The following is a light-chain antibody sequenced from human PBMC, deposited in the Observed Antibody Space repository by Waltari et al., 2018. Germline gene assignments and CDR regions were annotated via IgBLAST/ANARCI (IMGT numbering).Light chain of an antibody. CDR2: AAA. V-gene: IGKV1-39*01. J-gene: IGKJ5*01. CDR1: QNIDIT. CDR3: QQGSSRPVS. Sequence: DIQMTQYPSSLSASVGDRVTITCRASQNIDITLNWYQQKPGKAPNLLIYAAATLHTGVPSRFSASGSGTDFSLTISSLHPEDFGIYYCQQGSSRPVSFGHGTRLE.